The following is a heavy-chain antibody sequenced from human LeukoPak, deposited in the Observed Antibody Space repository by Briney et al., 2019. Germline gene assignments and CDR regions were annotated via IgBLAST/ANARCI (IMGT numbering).Heavy chain of an antibody. CDR3: AKEGGYNYGYLGS. V-gene: IGHV3-23*01. CDR1: GFSYSSYA. CDR2: ISGSGDT. D-gene: IGHD5-18*01. J-gene: IGHJ4*02. Sequence: GGSLRLSCVVSGFSYSSYAMSWVRQAPGKGLEGVSTISGSGDTYYVDSVKGRFTISRDNSKNTLYLQMNSLRAEDTAVYYCAKEGGYNYGYLGSWGQGTLVTVSS.